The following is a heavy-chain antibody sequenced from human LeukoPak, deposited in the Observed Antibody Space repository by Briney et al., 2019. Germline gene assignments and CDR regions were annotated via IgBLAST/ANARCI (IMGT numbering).Heavy chain of an antibody. Sequence: GGSLRLSCAASGFTFSSYSMNWVRQAPGKGLEWVAFIRYDGSNKYYADSVKGRFTISRDNSKNTLYLQMNSLRAEDTAVYYCAKYYCSSTSCYPPDAFDIWGQGTLVTVSS. CDR1: GFTFSSYS. CDR2: IRYDGSNK. V-gene: IGHV3-30*02. CDR3: AKYYCSSTSCYPPDAFDI. J-gene: IGHJ3*02. D-gene: IGHD2-2*01.